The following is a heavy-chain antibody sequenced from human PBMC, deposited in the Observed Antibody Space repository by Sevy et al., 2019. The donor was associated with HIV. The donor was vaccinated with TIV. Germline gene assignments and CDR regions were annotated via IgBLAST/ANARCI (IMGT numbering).Heavy chain of an antibody. CDR1: GFTFSSYW. CDR2: INSDGSST. Sequence: GGSLRLSCAASGFTFSSYWMHWVRQAPGKGLVWVSRINSDGSSTSYADSVKGRFTISRDNSKNTLYLQINSLRAEDTAVYYSARHSPYSSSRVGYYYYGMDVWGQGTTVTVSS. V-gene: IGHV3-74*01. D-gene: IGHD6-13*01. CDR3: ARHSPYSSSRVGYYYYGMDV. J-gene: IGHJ6*02.